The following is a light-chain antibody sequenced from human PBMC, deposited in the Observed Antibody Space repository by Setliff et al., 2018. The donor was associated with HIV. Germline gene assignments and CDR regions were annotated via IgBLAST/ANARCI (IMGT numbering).Light chain of an antibody. Sequence: SALTQPASVSGSPGQSITISCTGSSSDVGGYNYVSWYQQHPGKAPKLMIYDVSNRPSGVSNRFSGSKSGNTASLTISGLQAEDEADYYCSSYTSTSTPYVFGTGTKV. CDR1: SSDVGGYNY. J-gene: IGLJ1*01. CDR3: SSYTSTSTPYV. V-gene: IGLV2-14*03. CDR2: DVS.